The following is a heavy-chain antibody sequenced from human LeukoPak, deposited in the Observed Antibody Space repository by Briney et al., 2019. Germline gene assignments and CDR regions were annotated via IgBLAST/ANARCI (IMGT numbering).Heavy chain of an antibody. CDR3: ARDSPPHRGIAAAGLDAFDI. V-gene: IGHV1-69*13. CDR2: IIPIFGTA. Sequence: ASVKVSCKASGGTFSSYAIIWVRQAPGQGLEWMGGIIPIFGTANYAQKFQGRVTITADESTSTAYMELSSLRSDDTAVYYCARDSPPHRGIAAAGLDAFDIWGQGTMVTVSS. CDR1: GGTFSSYA. D-gene: IGHD6-13*01. J-gene: IGHJ3*02.